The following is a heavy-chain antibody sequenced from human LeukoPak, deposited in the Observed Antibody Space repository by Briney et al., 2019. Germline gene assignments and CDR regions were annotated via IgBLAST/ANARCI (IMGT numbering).Heavy chain of an antibody. CDR3: AREVVRSMGAFDI. J-gene: IGHJ3*02. Sequence: PSQTLSLTCAVSGGSISSGGYSWSWLRQPPGKGLEWIGYIYHSGSTYYNPSLKSRVTISVDRSKNQFSLKLSSVTAADTAVYYCAREVVRSMGAFDIWGQGTMVTVSS. CDR2: IYHSGST. D-gene: IGHD3-10*01. V-gene: IGHV4-30-2*01. CDR1: GGSISSGGYS.